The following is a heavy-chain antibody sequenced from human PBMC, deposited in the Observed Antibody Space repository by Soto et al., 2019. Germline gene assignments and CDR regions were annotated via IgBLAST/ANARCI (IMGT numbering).Heavy chain of an antibody. CDR3: ATGERMERNIPPKN. V-gene: IGHV1-69*13. Sequence: SVKVSCKASGRTFSRYAISRVRHAPGQGLEWMGGIIPIFGTANYAQKFQGRVTITADESTSTDYMELSSMRSEDTAVDYCATGERMERNIPPKNWGQGTRVTVS. CDR2: IIPIFGTA. CDR1: GRTFSRYA. J-gene: IGHJ4*02. D-gene: IGHD1-1*01.